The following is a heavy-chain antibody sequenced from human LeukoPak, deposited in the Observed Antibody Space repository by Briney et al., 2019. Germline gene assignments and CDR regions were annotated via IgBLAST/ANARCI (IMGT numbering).Heavy chain of an antibody. CDR3: AKEQYSSSWPDY. Sequence: PGGSLRLSCAASGFTFSSYGMHWVRQAPGKGLEWGGVIWYDGSKKYYADSVKGRFTISRDNSNNTLYLQMNSLRAEDTAVYYCAKEQYSSSWPDYWGQGTLVTVSS. J-gene: IGHJ4*02. D-gene: IGHD6-13*01. V-gene: IGHV3-33*06. CDR2: IWYDGSKK. CDR1: GFTFSSYG.